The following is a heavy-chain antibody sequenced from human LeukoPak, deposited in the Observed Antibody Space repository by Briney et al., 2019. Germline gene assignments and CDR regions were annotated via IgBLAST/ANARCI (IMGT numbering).Heavy chain of an antibody. CDR1: GGTFSSYA. D-gene: IGHD2-15*01. Sequence: ASVKVSCKASGGTFSSYAISWVRQAPGQGLEWMGGIIPIFGTANYAQKFQGRVTITADKSTSTAYMELSSQRSEDTAVYYCASKWGRECSGGSCYHAFDIWGQGTMVTVSS. V-gene: IGHV1-69*06. J-gene: IGHJ3*02. CDR2: IIPIFGTA. CDR3: ASKWGRECSGGSCYHAFDI.